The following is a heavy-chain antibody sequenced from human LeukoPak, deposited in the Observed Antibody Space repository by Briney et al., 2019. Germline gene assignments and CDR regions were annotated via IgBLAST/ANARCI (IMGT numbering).Heavy chain of an antibody. CDR1: GFTFSSYS. J-gene: IGHJ6*04. V-gene: IGHV3-21*01. CDR3: AKGIEVELLEFYYYYGMDV. D-gene: IGHD2-15*01. CDR2: ISSSSSYI. Sequence: GGSLRLSCAASGFTFSSYSMYWVRQAPGKGLEWVSSISSSSSYIYYADSVKGRFTISRDNSKNTLYLQMNSLRAEDTAVYYCAKGIEVELLEFYYYYGMDVWGKGTTVTVSS.